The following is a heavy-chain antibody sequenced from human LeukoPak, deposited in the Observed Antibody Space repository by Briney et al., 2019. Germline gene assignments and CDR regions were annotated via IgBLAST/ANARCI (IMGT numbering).Heavy chain of an antibody. V-gene: IGHV1-18*01. D-gene: IGHD3-10*01. CDR3: AREAAPFERNFGEYDRNYFDY. CDR1: GYTFTSYG. CDR2: ISAYNGNT. J-gene: IGHJ4*02. Sequence: GASVKVSCKASGYTFTSYGISWVRQAPGQGLEWMRRISAYNGNTNYAQKLQGRVTMTTDTSTSTAYMELRSLRSDDTAVYYCAREAAPFERNFGEYDRNYFDYWGQGTLVTVSS.